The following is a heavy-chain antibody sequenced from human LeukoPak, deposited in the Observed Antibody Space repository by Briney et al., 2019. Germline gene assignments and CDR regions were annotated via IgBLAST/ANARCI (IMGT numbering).Heavy chain of an antibody. CDR1: VYSFTNYG. J-gene: IGHJ3*02. Sequence: ASVKVSCKASVYSFTNYGISWVRQAPGQGLEWMGWNSAYNGNTNYAQKLQGRVTMTTDTSTSTAYMELRSLRSDDTAVYYCARVGLRRDGYNYWGAFDIWGQGTMVTVSS. CDR2: NSAYNGNT. D-gene: IGHD5-24*01. CDR3: ARVGLRRDGYNYWGAFDI. V-gene: IGHV1-18*01.